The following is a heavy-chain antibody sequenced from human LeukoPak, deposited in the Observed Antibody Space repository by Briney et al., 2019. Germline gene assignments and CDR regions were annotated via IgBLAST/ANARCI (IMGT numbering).Heavy chain of an antibody. CDR3: ATDRGFATFDH. CDR1: GFTFSSYS. D-gene: IGHD6-25*01. Sequence: GGSLRPSCAASGFTFSSYSMNWVRQAPGKGLEWVSSISSSSSYIYYADSVKGRFTISRDNAKNSLYLQMNSLRAEDTAVYYCATDRGFATFDHWGQGALVSVSS. CDR2: ISSSSSYI. J-gene: IGHJ4*02. V-gene: IGHV3-21*01.